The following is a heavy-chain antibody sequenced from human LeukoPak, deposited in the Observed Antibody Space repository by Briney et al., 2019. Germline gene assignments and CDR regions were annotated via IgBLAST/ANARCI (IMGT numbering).Heavy chain of an antibody. CDR2: INHSGST. CDR1: GGSFSCYY. D-gene: IGHD5-12*01. V-gene: IGHV4-34*01. Sequence: SETLSLTCAVYGGSFSCYYWMWIRPPRGKGLEWIGEINHSGSTNYNPSLKSRVTISVDTPKNQFSLKLSSVTAAETAVYYCARGLLGIVATTRFDYWGQGTMVTVPS. J-gene: IGHJ4*02. CDR3: ARGLLGIVATTRFDY.